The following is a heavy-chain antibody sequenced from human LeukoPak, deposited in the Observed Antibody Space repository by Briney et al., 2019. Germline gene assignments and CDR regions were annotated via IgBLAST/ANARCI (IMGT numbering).Heavy chain of an antibody. CDR1: GGSISSSSYY. D-gene: IGHD6-19*01. CDR2: IYYSGST. Sequence: SETLSLTCTVSGGSISSSSYYWCWIRQPPGKGLEWIGSIYYSGSTYYNPSLKSRVTISVDTSKNQFSLKLSSVTAADTAVYYCARPVAGPTSEYFQHWGQGTLVTVSS. J-gene: IGHJ1*01. V-gene: IGHV4-39*01. CDR3: ARPVAGPTSEYFQH.